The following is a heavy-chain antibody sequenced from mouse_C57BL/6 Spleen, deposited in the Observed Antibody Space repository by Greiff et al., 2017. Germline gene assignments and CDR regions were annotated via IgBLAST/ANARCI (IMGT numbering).Heavy chain of an antibody. CDR2: FDPATGGT. CDR1: GYTFPAYE. V-gene: IGHV1-15*01. D-gene: IGHD1-1*01. CDR3: TRRGYGSHRAMDY. Sequence: QAHLQQLGAELLRLGASVTLSCKPLGYTFPAYEWHWVKQTLVHGLDWIGAFDPATGGTASNQKFKGKAILTADKSSSPAYMELRSLTSEDSAVYYCTRRGYGSHRAMDYRGEEGSVTLSS. J-gene: IGHJ4*01.